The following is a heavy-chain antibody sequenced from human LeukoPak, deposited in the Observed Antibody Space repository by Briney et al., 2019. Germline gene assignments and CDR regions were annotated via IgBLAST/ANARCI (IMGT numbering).Heavy chain of an antibody. CDR3: ARQAGDNSVYGFAFDI. D-gene: IGHD4-23*01. CDR2: IYYSGST. CDR1: GGSISSSSYY. Sequence: SETLSLTCTVSGGSISSSSYYWGWIRQPPGKGLEWIGSIYYSGSTYYNPSLKSRVTISVDTSKNQFSLKLSSVTAADTAVYYCARQAGDNSVYGFAFDIWGQGTMVTVSS. V-gene: IGHV4-39*01. J-gene: IGHJ3*02.